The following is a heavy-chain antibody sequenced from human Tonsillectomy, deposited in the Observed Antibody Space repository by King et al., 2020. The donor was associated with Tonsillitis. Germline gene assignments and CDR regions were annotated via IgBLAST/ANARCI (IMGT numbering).Heavy chain of an antibody. J-gene: IGHJ4*02. Sequence: VQLVESGGGLLQPGGSLRLSCTASGFTFHTFAMTWVRQAPGKGLEWVSTISGSGSDTYYADSVKGRFTISRDNSNKILYLQMNGLSAEDTALYYCAKNKWMTPMIPRPDSWGQGTLVTVAS. CDR2: ISGSGSDT. CDR1: GFTFHTFA. D-gene: IGHD4-17*01. CDR3: AKNKWMTPMIPRPDS. V-gene: IGHV3-23*04.